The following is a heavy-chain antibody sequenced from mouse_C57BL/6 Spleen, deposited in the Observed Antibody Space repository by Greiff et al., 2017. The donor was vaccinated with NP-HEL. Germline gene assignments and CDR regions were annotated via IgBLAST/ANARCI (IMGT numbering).Heavy chain of an antibody. CDR3: ARWKTQGYYFDY. CDR2: INPGSGGT. CDR1: GYAFTNYL. V-gene: IGHV1-54*01. Sequence: QVQLQQSGAELVRPGTSAKVSCKASGYAFTNYLIEWVKQRPGQGLEWIGVINPGSGGTNYNEKFKGKATLTADKSSSTAYMQLSSLTSEDSAVYFCARWKTQGYYFDYWGQGTTLTVSS. J-gene: IGHJ2*01.